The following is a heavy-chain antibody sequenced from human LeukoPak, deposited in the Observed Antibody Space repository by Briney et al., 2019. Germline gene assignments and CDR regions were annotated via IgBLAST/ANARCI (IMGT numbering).Heavy chain of an antibody. D-gene: IGHD3-10*01. CDR2: IKQDGSEE. Sequence: GGSLRLSCAASGLTFSSYVMNWVRQAPGKGLEWVANIKQDGSEEYYVDSVKGRFTISRDNAKNSLYLQMNSLRAEDTAVYYCARGGSATYWCDYWGQGTLVTVSS. J-gene: IGHJ4*02. CDR1: GLTFSSYV. CDR3: ARGGSATYWCDY. V-gene: IGHV3-7*04.